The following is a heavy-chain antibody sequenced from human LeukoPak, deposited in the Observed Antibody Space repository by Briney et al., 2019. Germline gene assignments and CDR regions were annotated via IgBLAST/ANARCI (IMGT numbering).Heavy chain of an antibody. CDR3: ACTAYYYYYLDV. CDR2: ISGSGDNT. V-gene: IGHV3-23*01. Sequence: GRSLRLSCAASGFTFSSHAMSWVRQAPGEGLEWVSAISGSGDNTYYADSVKGRFTISRDNSKNTLYLHMSSLRTEDTAVYYCACTAYYYYYLDVWGKGTTVTVSS. D-gene: IGHD5-18*01. J-gene: IGHJ6*03. CDR1: GFTFSSHA.